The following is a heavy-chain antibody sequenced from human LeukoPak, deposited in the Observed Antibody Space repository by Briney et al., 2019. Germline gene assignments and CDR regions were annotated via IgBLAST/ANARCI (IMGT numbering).Heavy chain of an antibody. CDR1: GFTFSSYS. CDR2: ISSSSSYI. D-gene: IGHD3-10*01. CDR3: ARARGVPSWFDP. V-gene: IGHV3-21*01. Sequence: GGSLRLSCAASGFTFSSYSMNWVRQAPGKGLEWVSSISSSSSYIYYADSVKGRFNISRDNAKNSLYLQMNSLRAEDTAVYYCARARGVPSWFDPWGQGTLVTVSS. J-gene: IGHJ5*02.